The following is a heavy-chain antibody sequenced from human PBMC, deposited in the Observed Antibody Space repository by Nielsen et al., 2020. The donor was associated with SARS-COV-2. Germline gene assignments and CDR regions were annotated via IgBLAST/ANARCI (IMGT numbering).Heavy chain of an antibody. CDR2: ISYDGSNK. J-gene: IGHJ4*02. Sequence: GGSLRLSCAASGFTFSSYAMHWVRQAPGKGLEWVAVISYDGSNKYYADSVKGRFTISRDNSKNTLYLQMNSLRAEDTAVYYCASVVDYWSQGTLVTVSS. CDR1: GFTFSSYA. D-gene: IGHD2-21*01. CDR3: ASVVDY. V-gene: IGHV3-30-3*01.